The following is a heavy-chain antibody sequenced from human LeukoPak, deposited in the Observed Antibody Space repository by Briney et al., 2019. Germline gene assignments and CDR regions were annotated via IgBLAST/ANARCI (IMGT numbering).Heavy chain of an antibody. CDR2: ISAYNGNT. Sequence: ASVKVSCKASGYTFTSYGISWVRQAPGQGLEWMGWISAYNGNTNYAQKLQGRVTMTTDTSTSTVYMELRSLRSDDTAVYYCARSSGDSGNYYYYGMDVWGQGTTVTVSS. D-gene: IGHD1-26*01. V-gene: IGHV1-18*01. J-gene: IGHJ6*02. CDR3: ARSSGDSGNYYYYGMDV. CDR1: GYTFTSYG.